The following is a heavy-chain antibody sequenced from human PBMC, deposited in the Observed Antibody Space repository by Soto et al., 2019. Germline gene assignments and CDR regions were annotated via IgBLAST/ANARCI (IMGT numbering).Heavy chain of an antibody. Sequence: ASVKVSCKASGYTFTSYGISWVRQAPGQGLEWMGWISAYNGNTNYAQKLQGRVTMTNDTSTSTAYMELRSLRSDDTAVYYCARVNDYGENFDYWGQGTLVTVSS. D-gene: IGHD4-17*01. V-gene: IGHV1-18*01. CDR2: ISAYNGNT. J-gene: IGHJ4*02. CDR1: GYTFTSYG. CDR3: ARVNDYGENFDY.